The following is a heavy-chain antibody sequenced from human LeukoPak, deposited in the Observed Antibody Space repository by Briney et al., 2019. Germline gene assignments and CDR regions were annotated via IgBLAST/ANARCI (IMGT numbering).Heavy chain of an antibody. CDR1: GFTFSTYW. Sequence: QSGGSLRLSCAASGFTFSTYWMTWVRQAPGKGLEWVANMKGDGSEIYYVDSVKGRFTISRDNAKNLLYLQMNSLRAEDTAVYYCARPGYTAGYDIWGQGTLVTVSS. V-gene: IGHV3-7*01. CDR3: ARPGYTAGYDI. CDR2: MKGDGSEI. J-gene: IGHJ3*02. D-gene: IGHD3-9*01.